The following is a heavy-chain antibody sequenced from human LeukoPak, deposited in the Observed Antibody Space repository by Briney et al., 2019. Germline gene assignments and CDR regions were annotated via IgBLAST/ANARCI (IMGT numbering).Heavy chain of an antibody. CDR1: GGSISSYY. Sequence: SETLSLTCTVSGGSISSYYWSWIRQPPGKWLEWIGYIYYSGSTNYNPSLKSRVTISVDTSKNQFSLKLSSVTAADTAVYYCARLTGTTESDYWGQGTLVTVSS. V-gene: IGHV4-59*01. CDR2: IYYSGST. CDR3: ARLTGTTESDY. D-gene: IGHD1-7*01. J-gene: IGHJ4*02.